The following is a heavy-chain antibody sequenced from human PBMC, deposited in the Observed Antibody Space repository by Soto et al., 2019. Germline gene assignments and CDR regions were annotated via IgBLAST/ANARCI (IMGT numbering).Heavy chain of an antibody. CDR1: GFTFSSYA. D-gene: IGHD6-19*01. CDR3: ARDATEEWLETYLDY. J-gene: IGHJ4*02. Sequence: QVQLVESGGGVVQPGRSLRLSCAASGFTFSSYAMHWVRQAPGKGLEWVAVISYDGSNKYYADSVKGRFTISRDNSKNTLYLQMNSLRAEDTAVYYCARDATEEWLETYLDYWGQGTLVTVSS. V-gene: IGHV3-30-3*01. CDR2: ISYDGSNK.